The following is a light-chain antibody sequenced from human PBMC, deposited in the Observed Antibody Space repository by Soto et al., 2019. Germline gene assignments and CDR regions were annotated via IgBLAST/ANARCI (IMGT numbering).Light chain of an antibody. J-gene: IGLJ3*02. CDR3: ALYMGGGIWV. Sequence: QAVVTQEPSFSVSPGGTVTLTCGLTSGSVSSSYYPSWSQQTPGQAPRSLIYTTSTRSSGVPDRFSGSILGNKAALIITGAQADDEAHYYCALYMGGGIWVFGGGTKPTVL. V-gene: IGLV8-61*01. CDR2: TTS. CDR1: SGSVSSSYY.